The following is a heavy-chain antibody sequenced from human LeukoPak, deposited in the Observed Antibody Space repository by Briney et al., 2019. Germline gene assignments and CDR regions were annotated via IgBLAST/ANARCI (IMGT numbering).Heavy chain of an antibody. Sequence: GGSLRLSCAASGFTFSNYAMSWVRQGPGKGLEWVSAISGSGGSTYYADPVKGRFTISRDISRNTLYLQMNSLRAEDTAVYYCAKGGMGYDSSGYLYFDYWGQGTLVTVSS. J-gene: IGHJ4*02. V-gene: IGHV3-23*01. D-gene: IGHD3-22*01. CDR1: GFTFSNYA. CDR3: AKGGMGYDSSGYLYFDY. CDR2: ISGSGGST.